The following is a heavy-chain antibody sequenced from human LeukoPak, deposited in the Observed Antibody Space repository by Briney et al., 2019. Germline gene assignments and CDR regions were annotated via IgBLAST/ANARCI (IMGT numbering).Heavy chain of an antibody. CDR2: INHSGST. Sequence: SETLSLTCAVYGGSFSGYYWSWIRQPPGKGLEWIGEINHSGSTNYNPSLKSRVTISVDTSKNQFSLKLSSVTAADTAVYYCARSEGLYDSGGYPRGLGYWGQGTLVTVSS. D-gene: IGHD3-22*01. CDR3: ARSEGLYDSGGYPRGLGY. CDR1: GGSFSGYY. V-gene: IGHV4-34*01. J-gene: IGHJ4*02.